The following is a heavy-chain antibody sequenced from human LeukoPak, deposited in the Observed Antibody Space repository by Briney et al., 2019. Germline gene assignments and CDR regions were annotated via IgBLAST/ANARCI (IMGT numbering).Heavy chain of an antibody. CDR3: ARVYRDGYNYFDY. D-gene: IGHD5-24*01. J-gene: IGHJ4*02. CDR1: GASISRYY. CDR2: VLHSWST. V-gene: IGHV4-59*01. Sequence: SETLSLTCTVSGASISRYYWSWIRQPPGKGLEWIGYVLHSWSTNYNPSLKSRVTMSVGTSKNQFSLRLSSVTAGDTAVYYCARVYRDGYNYFDYWGQGTLVTVSS.